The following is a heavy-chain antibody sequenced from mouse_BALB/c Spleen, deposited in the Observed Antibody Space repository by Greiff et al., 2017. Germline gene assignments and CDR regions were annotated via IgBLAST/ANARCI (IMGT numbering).Heavy chain of an antibody. V-gene: IGHV2-3*01. CDR3: AKRGDDYDRGAMDY. D-gene: IGHD2-4*01. J-gene: IGHJ4*01. Sequence: VQGVESGPGLVAPSQSLSITCTVSGFSLTSYGVSWVRQPPGKGLEWLGVIWGDGSTNYHSALISSLSISKDNSKSQVFLKLNSLQTDDTATYYCAKRGDDYDRGAMDYWGQGTSVTVSS. CDR1: GFSLTSYG. CDR2: IWGDGST.